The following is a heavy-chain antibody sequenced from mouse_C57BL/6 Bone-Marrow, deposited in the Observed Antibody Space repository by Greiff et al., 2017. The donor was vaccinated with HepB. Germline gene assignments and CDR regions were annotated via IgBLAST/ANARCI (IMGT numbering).Heavy chain of an antibody. CDR1: GFTFSSYG. J-gene: IGHJ1*03. D-gene: IGHD1-1*01. V-gene: IGHV5-6*02. CDR3: ARGTVERRWYFDV. Sequence: EVMLVESGGDLVKPGGSLKLSCAASGFTFSSYGMSWVRQTPDKRLEWVATISSGGSYTYYPDSVKGRFTISRDNAKNTRYLQMSSLKSEDTAMYYCARGTVERRWYFDVWGTGTTVTVSS. CDR2: ISSGGSYT.